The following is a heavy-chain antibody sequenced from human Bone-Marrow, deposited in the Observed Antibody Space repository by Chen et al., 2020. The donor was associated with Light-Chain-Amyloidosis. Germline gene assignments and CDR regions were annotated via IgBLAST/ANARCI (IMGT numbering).Heavy chain of an antibody. CDR3: ARSCGAQLVHGAFDI. D-gene: IGHD6-6*01. Sequence: EVQLVESGGGLVQPGGSPRLSCAASGFTFSSYEMNWVRQAPGKGLEWVSYISSSGSTIYYADSVKGRFTISRDNAKNSLYLQMNSLRAEDTAVYYCARSCGAQLVHGAFDIWGQGTMVTVSS. J-gene: IGHJ3*02. CDR2: ISSSGSTI. CDR1: GFTFSSYE. V-gene: IGHV3-48*03.